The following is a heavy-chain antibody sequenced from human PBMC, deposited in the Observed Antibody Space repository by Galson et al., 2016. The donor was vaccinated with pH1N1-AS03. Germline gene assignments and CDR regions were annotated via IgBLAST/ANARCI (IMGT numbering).Heavy chain of an antibody. CDR3: ARDVSGSYGLDY. CDR2: IIPTFGTR. J-gene: IGHJ4*02. CDR1: GGTFGSYA. Sequence: SVKVSCKASGGTFGSYAVSWVRQAPGQGLEWTGGIIPTFGTRHYAQRFQGRVTITADESTTTASMELSSLRFEDTAMYYCARDVSGSYGLDYWGQGTQVTVSS. V-gene: IGHV1-69*13. D-gene: IGHD1-26*01.